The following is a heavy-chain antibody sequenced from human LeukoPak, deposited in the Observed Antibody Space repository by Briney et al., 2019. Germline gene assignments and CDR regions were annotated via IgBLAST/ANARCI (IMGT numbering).Heavy chain of an antibody. Sequence: PGGSLRLSCAVSGFTFRSYWMHWVRQSPGKGLVWVSRINSDGSSTSYADSVKGRFTISRDIAKHTLYLQMNSLRAEDTAVYYCARDGLGYYYGSGSRPLYYFYYMYVWGKGTTVTVS. D-gene: IGHD3-10*01. V-gene: IGHV3-74*01. CDR1: GFTFRSYW. CDR3: ARDGLGYYYGSGSRPLYYFYYMYV. J-gene: IGHJ6*03. CDR2: INSDGSST.